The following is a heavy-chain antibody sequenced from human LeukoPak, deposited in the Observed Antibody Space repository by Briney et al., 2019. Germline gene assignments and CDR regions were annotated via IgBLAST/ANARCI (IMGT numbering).Heavy chain of an antibody. Sequence: SVKVSRKASGGTFSSYAISWVRQAPGQGLEWVGGIIPIFGTANYAQKFQGRVTITADKSTSTAYMELSSLRSEDTAVYYCVRSIAYYYYGMDVWGKGTTVTVSS. CDR1: GGTFSSYA. CDR2: IIPIFGTA. J-gene: IGHJ6*04. CDR3: VRSIAYYYYGMDV. V-gene: IGHV1-69*06. D-gene: IGHD3-10*01.